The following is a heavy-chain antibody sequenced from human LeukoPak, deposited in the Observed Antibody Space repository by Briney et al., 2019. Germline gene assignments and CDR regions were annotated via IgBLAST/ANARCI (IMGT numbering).Heavy chain of an antibody. CDR2: IYYSGST. V-gene: IGHV4-39*07. CDR3: ARGGRWCSSTSCFNRHIVATIGYNWFDP. D-gene: IGHD2-2*01. Sequence: SETLSLTCTVSGGSISSSSYYWGWIRQPPGKGLEWIGSIYYSGSTYYNPSLKSRVTISVDTSKNQFSLKLSSVTAADTAVYYCARGGRWCSSTSCFNRHIVATIGYNWFDPWGQGTLVTVSS. CDR1: GGSISSSSYY. J-gene: IGHJ5*02.